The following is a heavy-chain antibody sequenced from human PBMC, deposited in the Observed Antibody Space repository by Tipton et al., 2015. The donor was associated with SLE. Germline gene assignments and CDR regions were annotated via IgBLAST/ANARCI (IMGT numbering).Heavy chain of an antibody. CDR3: ARDVTAAGSTGYYYYYMDV. D-gene: IGHD6-13*01. V-gene: IGHV6-1*01. CDR1: GDSVSSNSAA. CDR2: TYYRSKWYN. Sequence: GLVKPSQTLSLTCAISGDSVSSNSAAWNWIRQSPSRGLEWLGRTYYRSKWYNDYAVSVKSRITINPDTSKNQFSLQLNSVTPEDTAVYYCARDVTAAGSTGYYYYYMDVGGKGTGVTATS. J-gene: IGHJ6*03.